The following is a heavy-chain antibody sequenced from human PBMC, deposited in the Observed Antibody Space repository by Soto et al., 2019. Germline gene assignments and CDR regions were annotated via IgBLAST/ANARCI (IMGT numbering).Heavy chain of an antibody. CDR1: GFSLSTYGVG. Sequence: QITLKESGPTLVKPTQTLTLTCNFSGFSLSTYGVGVGWIRQPPGKALEWLALIYWDDDTRFSPSLNSRLAITKDTSKRQVVLTITHLDPVDTATYYCAHRPGFSMAFDYWGPGSLVTVSS. D-gene: IGHD3-10*01. V-gene: IGHV2-5*02. CDR2: IYWDDDT. J-gene: IGHJ4*02. CDR3: AHRPGFSMAFDY.